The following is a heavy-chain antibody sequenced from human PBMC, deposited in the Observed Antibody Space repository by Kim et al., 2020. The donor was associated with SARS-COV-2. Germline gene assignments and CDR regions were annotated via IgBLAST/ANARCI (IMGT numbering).Heavy chain of an antibody. Sequence: SETLSLTCAVYGGSFSGYYWSWIRQPPGKGLEWIGEINHRGDTNHNPSLKSRVTISINTSKNQFSLILNSVTAADTAVYYCARGLGREWLIPPFDYWGQGTLVTVSS. CDR1: GGSFSGYY. D-gene: IGHD6-19*01. CDR3: ARGLGREWLIPPFDY. CDR2: INHRGDT. V-gene: IGHV4-34*01. J-gene: IGHJ4*02.